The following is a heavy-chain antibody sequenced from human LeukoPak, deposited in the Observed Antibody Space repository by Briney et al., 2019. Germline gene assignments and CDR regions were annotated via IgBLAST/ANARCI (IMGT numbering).Heavy chain of an antibody. D-gene: IGHD3-10*01. CDR2: ISSNGGST. J-gene: IGHJ3*02. CDR1: GFTFSSYA. CDR3: ARVGIWFGELDI. V-gene: IGHV3-64*01. Sequence: GGSLRLSCAASGFTFSSYAMHRVRQAPGKGLEYVSAISSNGGSTYYANSVKGRFTISRDNSKNTLYLQMGSLRAEDMAVYYCARVGIWFGELDIWGQGTMVTVSS.